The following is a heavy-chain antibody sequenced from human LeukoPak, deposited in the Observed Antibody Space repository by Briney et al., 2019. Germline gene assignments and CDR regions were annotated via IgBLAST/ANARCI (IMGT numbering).Heavy chain of an antibody. Sequence: GGSLRLSCTVSGFTVSSNSMSWVRQAPGKGLEWVSLIYSGGDTYYADSVKGRFTISRDNSKNTLYIVMNSLRAEDTAVYYCAGTLYSGYGLGSLGAFDIWGQGTMVTVSS. V-gene: IGHV3-53*01. D-gene: IGHD5-12*01. CDR2: IYSGGDT. CDR1: GFTVSSNS. J-gene: IGHJ3*02. CDR3: AGTLYSGYGLGSLGAFDI.